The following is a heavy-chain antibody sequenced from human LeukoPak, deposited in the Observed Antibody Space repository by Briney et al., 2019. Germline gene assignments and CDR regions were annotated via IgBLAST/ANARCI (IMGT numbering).Heavy chain of an antibody. CDR3: ASARMDSSSWYST. D-gene: IGHD6-13*01. Sequence: AAVKVSCRASGGTFSSCAISWVRQAPGQGLEWVGRISPILGVANYAQKFHGRVTITADQSTSTAYMELSSLRSEDTAAYYCASARMDSSSWYSTCGQGTMATVSS. J-gene: IGHJ3*01. V-gene: IGHV1-69*04. CDR2: ISPILGVA. CDR1: GGTFSSCA.